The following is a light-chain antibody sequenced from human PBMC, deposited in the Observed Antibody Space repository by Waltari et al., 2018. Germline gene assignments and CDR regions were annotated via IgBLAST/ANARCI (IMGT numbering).Light chain of an antibody. CDR1: QSISTW. V-gene: IGKV1-5*03. CDR3: QQYNNYSV. Sequence: DIQMTQSPSTLSASVGDRVTITCRASQSISTWLAWYQQKPGKAPKLLIYKASTLESGVPSRFSGSGSGTEFTLTISSLQPDDFATYYCQQYNNYSVFGQGTKAEIK. J-gene: IGKJ1*01. CDR2: KAS.